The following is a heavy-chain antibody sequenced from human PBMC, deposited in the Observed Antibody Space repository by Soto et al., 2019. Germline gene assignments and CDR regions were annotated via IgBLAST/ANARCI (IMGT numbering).Heavy chain of an antibody. CDR1: GFTLQNYA. CDR3: AKGKSTGDIDWFDP. Sequence: GSLRVSGTASGFTLQNYAMAWVRQGPGKGLEWVSTLIGGHYGTAYSYSVKGRFTVSRDNSKNCLYLQMNSLGVEDTAMYFCAKGKSTGDIDWFDPWGQGSLVTVSS. CDR2: LIGGHYGT. V-gene: IGHV3-23*01. J-gene: IGHJ5*02. D-gene: IGHD3-10*01.